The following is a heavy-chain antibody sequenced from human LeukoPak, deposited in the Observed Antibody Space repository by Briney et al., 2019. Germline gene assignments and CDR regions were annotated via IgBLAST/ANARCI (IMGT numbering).Heavy chain of an antibody. CDR2: ISGSGGST. Sequence: GGSLRLSCAASGFTFSSYAMSWVRQAPGKGLEWVSAISGSGGSTYYADSVKGRFTISRDNSKNTLYLQMNGLRAEDTAVYYCAKEALMYYDFWSGYCKYFDYWGQGTLVTVSS. CDR1: GFTFSSYA. D-gene: IGHD3-3*01. CDR3: AKEALMYYDFWSGYCKYFDY. V-gene: IGHV3-23*01. J-gene: IGHJ4*02.